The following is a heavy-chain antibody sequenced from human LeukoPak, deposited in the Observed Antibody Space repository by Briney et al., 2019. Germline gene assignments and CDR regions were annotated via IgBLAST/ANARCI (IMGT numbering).Heavy chain of an antibody. J-gene: IGHJ6*03. CDR3: ARHPLTGTERYYYYYYMDV. D-gene: IGHD1-20*01. V-gene: IGHV4-39*01. CDR2: IYYSGST. CDR1: GGSISSSSYY. Sequence: PSETLYLTCTVSGGSISSSSYYWGWIRQPPGKGLEWIGSIYYSGSTYYNPSLKSRVTISVDTSKNQFSLKLSSVTAADTAVYYCARHPLTGTERYYYYYYMDVWGKGTTVTVSS.